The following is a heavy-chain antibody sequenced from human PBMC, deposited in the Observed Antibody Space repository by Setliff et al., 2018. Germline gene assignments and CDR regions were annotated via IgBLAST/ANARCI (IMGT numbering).Heavy chain of an antibody. V-gene: IGHV1-69*05. J-gene: IGHJ4*02. CDR2: IIPIFGTT. Sequence: GASVKVSCKASGGTLSNFAISWVRQAPGQGLEWMGGIIPIFGTTNYAQKFQGRVTISTDESTSTAYMELSSLRSEDTAVYYCASGPLGYNFWSGSSYWGQGTLVTVSS. CDR3: ASGPLGYNFWSGSSY. D-gene: IGHD3-3*01. CDR1: GGTLSNFA.